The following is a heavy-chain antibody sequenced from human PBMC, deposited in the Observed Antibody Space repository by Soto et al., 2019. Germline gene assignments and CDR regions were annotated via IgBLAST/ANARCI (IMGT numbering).Heavy chain of an antibody. CDR1: QGSSSSYF. J-gene: IGHJ6*02. CDR3: ARGVQDFCSGYYLYYYYGIYL. D-gene: IGHD3-3*01. Sequence: NPSITRAGHQGSSSSYFSSCILQRRGKGLDWIGYIYYSGSTNYNPSLKSRVTISVDTSKNQFSLKLSSVTAADTAVYYCARGVQDFCSGYYLYYYYGIYLCGQGTTVIVS. CDR2: IYYSGST. V-gene: IGHV4-59*01.